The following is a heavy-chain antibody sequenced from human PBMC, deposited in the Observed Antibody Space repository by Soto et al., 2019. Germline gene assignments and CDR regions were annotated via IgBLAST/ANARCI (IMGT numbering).Heavy chain of an antibody. Sequence: QVQLQESGPRLVKSSQTLSLTCTVSGGSISSGGYYWSWIRQHPGKGLEWIGYIYYSGSTYYNPSLKSRVTISVDTSKNQFSLKLSSVTAADTAVYYCARTALWRAPHDYWGQGTLVTVSS. CDR3: ARTALWRAPHDY. CDR2: IYYSGST. CDR1: GGSISSGGYY. V-gene: IGHV4-31*03. J-gene: IGHJ4*02.